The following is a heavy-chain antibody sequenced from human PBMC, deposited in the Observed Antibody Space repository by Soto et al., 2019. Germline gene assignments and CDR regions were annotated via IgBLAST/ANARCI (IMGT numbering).Heavy chain of an antibody. J-gene: IGHJ4*02. Sequence: GGSLRLSCAASGFTFTHYRIHWVRQPPGKGLEWVGRINSDGARIEHGDSVKGGFTMHRANAHTILFMHADSLTEEDAGICFCDLAGDCNYLHNFWGQGTLVTVS. CDR2: INSDGARI. CDR3: DLAGDCNYLHNF. V-gene: IGHV3-74*03. D-gene: IGHD2-21*02. CDR1: GFTFTHYR.